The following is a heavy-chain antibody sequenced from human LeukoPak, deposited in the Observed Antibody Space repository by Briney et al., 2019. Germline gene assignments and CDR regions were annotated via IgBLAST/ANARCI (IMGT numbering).Heavy chain of an antibody. J-gene: IGHJ4*02. CDR2: IYYSGST. CDR1: GGSIGSYY. V-gene: IGHV4-59*01. Sequence: SETLSLTCTVSGGSIGSYYWGWIRQPPGKGLEWIGYIYYSGSTNYNPSHKSRVTISVDTSKNQFSLKLSSVSAADTAVYYCARVRDGYNDCWGQGTLVTVSS. CDR3: ARVRDGYNDC. D-gene: IGHD5-24*01.